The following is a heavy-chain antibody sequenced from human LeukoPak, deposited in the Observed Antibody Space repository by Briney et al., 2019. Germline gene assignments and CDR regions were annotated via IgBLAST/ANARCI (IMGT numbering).Heavy chain of an antibody. Sequence: GGSLRLSCAASGFTFSGYGMNWVRQAPGKGLEWVSYISSSGSTIYYADSVKGRFTISRDNARNSLYLQMNSLRAEDTAVYYCAELGITMIGGVWGKGTTVTISS. J-gene: IGHJ6*04. D-gene: IGHD3-10*02. CDR3: AELGITMIGGV. CDR2: ISSSGSTI. CDR1: GFTFSGYG. V-gene: IGHV3-48*03.